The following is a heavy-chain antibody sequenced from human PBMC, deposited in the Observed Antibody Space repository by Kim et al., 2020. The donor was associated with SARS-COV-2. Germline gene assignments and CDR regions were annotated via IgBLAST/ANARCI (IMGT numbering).Heavy chain of an antibody. Sequence: ASVKVSCKASGYTFTSYGISWVRQAPGQGLEWMGWISAYNGNTNYAQKLQGRVTMTTDTSTSTAYMELRSLRSDDTAVYYCARVDIGELLLWFGESRYYFDYWGQGTLVTVSS. D-gene: IGHD3-10*01. CDR2: ISAYNGNT. CDR1: GYTFTSYG. CDR3: ARVDIGELLLWFGESRYYFDY. V-gene: IGHV1-18*04. J-gene: IGHJ4*02.